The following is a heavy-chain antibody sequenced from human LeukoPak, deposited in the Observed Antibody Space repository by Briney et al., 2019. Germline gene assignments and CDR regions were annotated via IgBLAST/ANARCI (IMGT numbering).Heavy chain of an antibody. CDR2: ISSSGSTI. CDR3: ARYPDSSGWSSIEY. D-gene: IGHD6-19*01. Sequence: GGSLRLSCAASGFTFSSYEMNWVRQAPGKGLEWVSYISSSGSTIYYADSVKGRFTISRDNAKTSLYVHMNSLRGEDTAVYYCARYPDSSGWSSIEYWGQGTLVTVSS. J-gene: IGHJ4*02. V-gene: IGHV3-48*03. CDR1: GFTFSSYE.